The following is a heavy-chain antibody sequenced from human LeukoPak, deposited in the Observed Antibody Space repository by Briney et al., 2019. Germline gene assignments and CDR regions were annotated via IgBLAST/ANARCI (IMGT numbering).Heavy chain of an antibody. CDR1: GFTFSSYS. CDR2: ISSSSSTI. CDR3: ARGSDGGWFDP. D-gene: IGHD3-10*01. V-gene: IGHV3-48*01. J-gene: IGHJ5*02. Sequence: GGSLRLSCAASGFTFSSYSMNWVRQAPGKGLEWVSYISSSSSTIYYADSVKGRFTISRDNSKNTLYPQMNSLRAEDTAVYYCARGSDGGWFDPWGQGTLVTVSS.